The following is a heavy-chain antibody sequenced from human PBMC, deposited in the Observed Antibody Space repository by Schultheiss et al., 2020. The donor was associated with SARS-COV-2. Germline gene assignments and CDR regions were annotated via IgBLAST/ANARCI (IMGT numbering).Heavy chain of an antibody. CDR3: AKDKKENDYWSGNYFYVMDV. CDR2: ISYDGSNK. Sequence: GGSLRLSCAASGFTFSSYAMHWVRQAPGKGLEWVAVISYDGSNKYYADSVKGRFTISRDNSKNTLYLQMNSLRAEDTAVYYCAKDKKENDYWSGNYFYVMDVWGHGTTVTVSS. D-gene: IGHD3-3*01. V-gene: IGHV3-30*04. CDR1: GFTFSSYA. J-gene: IGHJ6*02.